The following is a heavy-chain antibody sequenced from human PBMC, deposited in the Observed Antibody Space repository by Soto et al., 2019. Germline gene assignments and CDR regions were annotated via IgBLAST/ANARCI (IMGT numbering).Heavy chain of an antibody. V-gene: IGHV3-23*01. J-gene: IGHJ5*02. CDR3: AKDLRGSLVFGLFDP. Sequence: EVQLLESGGGLVQPGGSLRLSCAASGFTLSSYVMTWVRQAPGKGLEWVSSISGGGHNTYYADSVKGRFTISRDNSKSTVYLQINSPRDEYTAVYYCAKDLRGSLVFGLFDPWGQGTLVTVSS. CDR2: ISGGGHNT. CDR1: GFTLSSYV. D-gene: IGHD3-10*01.